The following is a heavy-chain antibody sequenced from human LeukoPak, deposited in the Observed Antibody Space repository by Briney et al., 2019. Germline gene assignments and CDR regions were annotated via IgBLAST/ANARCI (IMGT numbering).Heavy chain of an antibody. V-gene: IGHV4-39*07. CDR2: IYYSGTT. CDR1: GGSISINNYY. CDR3: ASLIYVSGSTSAFDI. Sequence: SETLSLTCTVSGGSISINNYYWGWIRQPPGKGLEWIAGIYYSGTTYYNPSLKSRVTISVDKSKNQFSVKLSSVTAADTAVYYCASLIYVSGSTSAFDIWGQGTLVTVSS. D-gene: IGHD3-10*01. J-gene: IGHJ3*02.